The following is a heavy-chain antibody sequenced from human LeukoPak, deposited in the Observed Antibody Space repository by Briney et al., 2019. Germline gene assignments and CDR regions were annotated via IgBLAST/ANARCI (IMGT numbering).Heavy chain of an antibody. Sequence: PGGSLRLSCVASGFTFTTYWMHWVRQAPGKGLVWVSRINGGGSNSNYADSVKGRFTISRVNARNTLYLQMNGLRAEDTALYYCARTSPTSHFDFWGQGTLVTVSS. CDR2: INGGGSNS. D-gene: IGHD3-16*01. J-gene: IGHJ4*02. CDR3: ARTSPTSHFDF. V-gene: IGHV3-74*01. CDR1: GFTFTTYW.